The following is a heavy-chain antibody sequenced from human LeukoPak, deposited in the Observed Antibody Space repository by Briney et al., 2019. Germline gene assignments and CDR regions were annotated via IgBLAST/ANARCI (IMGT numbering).Heavy chain of an antibody. CDR1: GGSFSGYY. V-gene: IGHV4-34*01. Sequence: PSETLSLTCAVYGGSFSGYYRSWIRQPPGKGLEWIGEINHSGSTNYNPSLKSRVTISVDTSKNQFSLKLSSVTAADTAVYYCASKRGATYYYDSSGYYPFDYWGQGTLVTVSS. J-gene: IGHJ4*02. CDR3: ASKRGATYYYDSSGYYPFDY. CDR2: INHSGST. D-gene: IGHD3-22*01.